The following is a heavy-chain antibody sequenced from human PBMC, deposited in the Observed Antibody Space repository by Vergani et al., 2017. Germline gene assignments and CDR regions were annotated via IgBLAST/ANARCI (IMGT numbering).Heavy chain of an antibody. V-gene: IGHV3-33*05. Sequence: QVQLVESGGGVVQPGTSLRLSCEASGFKFSQFGMHWVRQGPGKGLEWVAFISYDGSKTQYADSEKGRVTISRDNSKNTVGLEMSSLRVDDTATYSCARDVWDCSGISCFLRAGEFYYMDVWGQGTTVTVSS. D-gene: IGHD3-16*01. CDR3: ARDVWDCSGISCFLRAGEFYYMDV. J-gene: IGHJ6*03. CDR2: ISYDGSKT. CDR1: GFKFSQFG.